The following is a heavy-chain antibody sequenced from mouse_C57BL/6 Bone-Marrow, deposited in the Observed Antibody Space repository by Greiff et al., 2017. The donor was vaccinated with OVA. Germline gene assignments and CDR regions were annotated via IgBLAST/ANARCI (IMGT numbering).Heavy chain of an antibody. CDR1: GFNIKDDY. J-gene: IGHJ2*01. CDR2: IDPENGDT. CDR3: TTCYGYYVY. V-gene: IGHV14-4*01. D-gene: IGHD2-3*01. Sequence: VQLQQSGAELVRPGASVKLSCTASGFNIKDDYMHWVKQRPEQGLEWIGWIDPENGDTEYASKFQGKATITADTASNTAYLQLSSLTSEDTSVYYCTTCYGYYVYWGQGTTLTVSS.